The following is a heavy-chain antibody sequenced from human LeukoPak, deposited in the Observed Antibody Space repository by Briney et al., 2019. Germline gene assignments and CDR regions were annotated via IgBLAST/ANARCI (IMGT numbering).Heavy chain of an antibody. V-gene: IGHV1-18*04. CDR3: ARVDVVVAATALDY. D-gene: IGHD2-15*01. CDR1: GYTFTGYY. CDR2: ISAYNGNT. J-gene: IGHJ4*02. Sequence: ASVKVSCKASGYTFTGYYMHWVRQAPGQGLEWMGWISAYNGNTKYTQKFQGRVTMTTDTSTSTAYMELRSLRSDDTAVYYCARVDVVVAATALDYWGQGTLVTVSS.